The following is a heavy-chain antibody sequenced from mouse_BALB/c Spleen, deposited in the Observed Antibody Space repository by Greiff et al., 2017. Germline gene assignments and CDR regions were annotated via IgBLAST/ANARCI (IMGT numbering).Heavy chain of an antibody. CDR1: GFTFSSYA. Sequence: EVQLVESGGGLVKPGGSLKLSCAASGFTFSSYAMSWVRQTPEKRLEWVATISSGGSYTYYPDSVKGRFTIARDNAKNTLYLQMSSLRSEDTAMYYCARLGAFITTATGAMDYWGQGTSVTVSS. J-gene: IGHJ4*01. V-gene: IGHV5-9-3*01. D-gene: IGHD1-2*01. CDR3: ARLGAFITTATGAMDY. CDR2: ISSGGSYT.